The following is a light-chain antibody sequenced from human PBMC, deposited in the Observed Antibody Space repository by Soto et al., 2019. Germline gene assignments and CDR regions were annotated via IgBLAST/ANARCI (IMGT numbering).Light chain of an antibody. Sequence: IVLTQSPGTLSLSPGERGTLSCRASQSVTTRLAWYQHKPGQAPTLLMSGASNRASGVPVRFSGSGSGTDFTLTITRLEPEDFALYYCQQYGGSPITFGLGTRLENK. CDR2: GAS. J-gene: IGKJ5*01. CDR3: QQYGGSPIT. V-gene: IGKV3-20*01. CDR1: QSVTTR.